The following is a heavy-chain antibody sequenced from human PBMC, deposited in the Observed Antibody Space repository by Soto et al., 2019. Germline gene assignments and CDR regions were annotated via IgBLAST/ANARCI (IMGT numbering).Heavy chain of an antibody. Sequence: PSETLSITCTVSGGSISSNYWSWIRQPPGKGLEWIGYIYYTGSTNFNPSLKNRVIISVETSKNQFSLKLSSVTAADTAVYYCARSYPNTIFGVVPSRGLDVWGQGTTVTVSS. J-gene: IGHJ6*02. V-gene: IGHV4-59*01. CDR3: ARSYPNTIFGVVPSRGLDV. D-gene: IGHD3-3*01. CDR2: IYYTGST. CDR1: GGSISSNY.